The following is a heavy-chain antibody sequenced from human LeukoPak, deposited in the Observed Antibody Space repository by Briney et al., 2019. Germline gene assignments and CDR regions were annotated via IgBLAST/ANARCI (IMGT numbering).Heavy chain of an antibody. D-gene: IGHD3-22*01. CDR3: ARRAGGYYLYYFDY. CDR2: IYYSGST. Sequence: SETLSLTCTVSGGSISSYYWSWIRQPPGKGLEWIGYIYYSGSTNYNPSLKGRVTISVDTSKNQFSLKLSSVTAADTAVYYCARRAGGYYLYYFDYWGQGTLVTVSS. CDR1: GGSISSYY. V-gene: IGHV4-59*08. J-gene: IGHJ4*02.